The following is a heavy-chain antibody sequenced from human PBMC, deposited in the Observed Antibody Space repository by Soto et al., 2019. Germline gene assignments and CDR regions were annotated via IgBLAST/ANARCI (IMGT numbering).Heavy chain of an antibody. Sequence: SETLSLTCTVSGDSIISSDFYWGWVRQPPGKGLEWIGSIFYLGSSYYNPSLKSRVTMSVDTSKNQFSLRLRSVTAADTALYFCARVPSPFDYYYAMDVWGQGTTVTVSS. CDR3: ARVPSPFDYYYAMDV. CDR1: GDSIISSDFY. V-gene: IGHV4-39*01. J-gene: IGHJ6*02. D-gene: IGHD3-16*01. CDR2: IFYLGSS.